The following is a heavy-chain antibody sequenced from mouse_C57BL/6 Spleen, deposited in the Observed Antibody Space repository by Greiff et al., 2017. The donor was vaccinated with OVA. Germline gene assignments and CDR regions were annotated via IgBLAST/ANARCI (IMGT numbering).Heavy chain of an antibody. J-gene: IGHJ1*03. CDR1: GFTFSDYG. CDR3: ASLPITTVVAHWYFDV. CDR2: ISSGSSTI. V-gene: IGHV5-17*01. Sequence: DVKLQESGGGLVKPGGSLKLSCAASGFTFSDYGMHWVRQAPEKGLEWVAYISSGSSTIYYADTVKGRFTISRDNAKNTLFLQMTSLRSEDTAMYYCASLPITTVVAHWYFDVWGTGTTVTVSS. D-gene: IGHD1-1*01.